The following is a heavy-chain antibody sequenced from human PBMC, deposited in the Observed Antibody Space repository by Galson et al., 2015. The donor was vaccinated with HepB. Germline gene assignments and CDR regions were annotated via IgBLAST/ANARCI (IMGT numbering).Heavy chain of an antibody. CDR1: GFTFSSYA. CDR3: AKDRVRGTVTTNGMDV. CDR2: ISYDGSNK. J-gene: IGHJ6*02. Sequence: SLRLSCAASGFTFSSYAMHWVRQAPGKGLEWVAVISYDGSNKYYADSVKGRFTISRDNSKNTLYLQMNSLRAEDTAVYYCAKDRVRGTVTTNGMDVWGQGTTVTVSS. D-gene: IGHD4-17*01. V-gene: IGHV3-30*04.